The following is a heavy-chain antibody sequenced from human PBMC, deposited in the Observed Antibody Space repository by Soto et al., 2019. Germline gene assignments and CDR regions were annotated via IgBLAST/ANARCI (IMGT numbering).Heavy chain of an antibody. J-gene: IGHJ4*02. V-gene: IGHV4-30-2*01. D-gene: IGHD6-13*01. CDR3: ARYSSSWSFDY. CDR1: GGSVSTGWYS. CDR2: IYHSGSN. Sequence: TLSLPCAVSGGSVSTGWYSWSWIRQPPGKGLEWIGYIYHSGSNYYNQSLKSRVTISVDRSKNQFSLKLSSVTAADTAVYYCARYSSSWSFDYWGQGTLGTVSS.